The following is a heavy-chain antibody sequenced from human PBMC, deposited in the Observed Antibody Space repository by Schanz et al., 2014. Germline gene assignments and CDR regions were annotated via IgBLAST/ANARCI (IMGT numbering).Heavy chain of an antibody. J-gene: IGHJ4*02. CDR1: GFTFSTHA. CDR3: ARESSNDIVLVPGAVFDH. D-gene: IGHD2-2*01. Sequence: VHLLESGGGLVQPGGSLRLSCTASGFTFSTHAMHWVRQAPGKGLEWVALVSSDGNNDYYTDSVKGRFTISRDNSKNTVYLQMNSLRPGDTAVYYCARESSNDIVLVPGAVFDHWGQGILVTVSS. CDR2: VSSDGNND. V-gene: IGHV3-30*03.